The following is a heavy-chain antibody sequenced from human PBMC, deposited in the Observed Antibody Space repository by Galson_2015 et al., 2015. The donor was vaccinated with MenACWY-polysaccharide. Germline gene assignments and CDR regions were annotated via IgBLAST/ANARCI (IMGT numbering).Heavy chain of an antibody. V-gene: IGHV4-59*01. CDR3: ARSGSYQRQFHF. D-gene: IGHD2-2*01. CDR1: GGSINSYY. Sequence: QVQLQESGPGLVEPSETLSLTCTVSGGSINSYYWSWIRLTPGKGLEWIGYISYSGSTNYNPSLKSRVTISVDTSKNQFSLNLTSVTAADTAIYYCARSGSYQRQFHFWGQGTLVTVSS. J-gene: IGHJ4*02. CDR2: ISYSGST.